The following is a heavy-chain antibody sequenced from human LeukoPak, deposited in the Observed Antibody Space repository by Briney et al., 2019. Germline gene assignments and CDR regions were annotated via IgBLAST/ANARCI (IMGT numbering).Heavy chain of an antibody. D-gene: IGHD1-26*01. Sequence: ASVKVSCKASGYTFTSYGIGWVRQAPGQGLEWMGWISAYNGNTNYAQKLQGRVTMTTDTSTSTAYMELRSLRSDDTAVYYCARGSGSWTNDAFDIWGQGTMVTVSS. CDR1: GYTFTSYG. V-gene: IGHV1-18*01. CDR3: ARGSGSWTNDAFDI. CDR2: ISAYNGNT. J-gene: IGHJ3*02.